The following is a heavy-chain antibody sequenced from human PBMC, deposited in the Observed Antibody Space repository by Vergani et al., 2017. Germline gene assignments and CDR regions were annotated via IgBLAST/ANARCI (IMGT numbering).Heavy chain of an antibody. D-gene: IGHD1-26*01. CDR3: AGYLYFQY. CDR1: GYTFTSYG. CDR2: NSAYNAKP. J-gene: IGHJ1*01. V-gene: IGHV1-18*01. Sequence: QVQLVQSGAEVKKPGASVKVSCKTSGYTFTSYGFNWVRQAPGQGLEWMGWNSAYNAKPKYAQKLQGRVTMTTDTSTSTAYMELRSLRSDDTAVYYCAGYLYFQYWGQGTLVTVSS.